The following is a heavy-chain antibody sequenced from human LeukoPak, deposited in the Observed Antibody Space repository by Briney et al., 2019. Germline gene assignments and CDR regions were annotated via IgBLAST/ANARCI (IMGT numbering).Heavy chain of an antibody. CDR3: VKEGGELAFDY. CDR1: GFPFSRYG. CDR2: ISYDGTNK. Sequence: GGSLRLSCVASGFPFSRYGMHWVRPAPGKGLEWVAAISYDGTNKYYAESEQGRLTISRDNSKNTLYLQMNGLRAEDTALYYCVKEGGELAFDYWGQGTLVTVSS. D-gene: IGHD1-1*01. J-gene: IGHJ4*02. V-gene: IGHV3-30*18.